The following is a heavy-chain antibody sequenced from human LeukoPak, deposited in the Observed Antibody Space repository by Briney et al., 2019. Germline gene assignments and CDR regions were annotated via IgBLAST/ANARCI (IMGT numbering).Heavy chain of an antibody. D-gene: IGHD6-13*01. CDR3: ARGRSNSWNHHYGMDV. J-gene: IGHJ6*04. V-gene: IGHV1-46*01. CDR2: INPGGVST. CDR1: GYTFTNYF. Sequence: EASVKVSCKASGYTFTNYFMHWVRQAPGQGLEWMGVINPGGVSTSYAQKFQGRVTMTRDTSTSTVYMELSSLRSEDTALYYCARGRSNSWNHHYGMDVWGKGTTVTVSS.